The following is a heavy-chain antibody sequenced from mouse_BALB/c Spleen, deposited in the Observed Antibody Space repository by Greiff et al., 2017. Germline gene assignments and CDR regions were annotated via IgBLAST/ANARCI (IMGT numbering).Heavy chain of an antibody. J-gene: IGHJ4*01. V-gene: IGHV5-6-5*01. CDR3: ARGGNSLAMDY. D-gene: IGHD2-1*01. Sequence: EVQRVESGGGLVKPGGSLKLSCAASGFTFSSYAMSWVRQTPEKRLEWVASISSGGSTYYPDSVKGRFTISRDNARNILYLQMSSLRSEDTAMYYCARGGNSLAMDYWGQGTSVTVSS. CDR2: ISSGGST. CDR1: GFTFSSYA.